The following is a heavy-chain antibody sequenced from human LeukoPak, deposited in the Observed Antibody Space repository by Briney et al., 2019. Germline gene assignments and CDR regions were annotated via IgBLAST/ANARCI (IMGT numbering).Heavy chain of an antibody. CDR3: ARGRTLFDY. CDR2: INPSGGAT. CDR1: GYTFTIYY. V-gene: IGHV1-46*01. Sequence: ASVKVSCKASGYTFTIYYMHWVRQAPGQGLEWMGIINPSGGATTYAQQFQDRVTVTRDTSTSTVYMELSSLRSEDTAVYYCARGRTLFDYWGQGTLVTVSS. J-gene: IGHJ4*02.